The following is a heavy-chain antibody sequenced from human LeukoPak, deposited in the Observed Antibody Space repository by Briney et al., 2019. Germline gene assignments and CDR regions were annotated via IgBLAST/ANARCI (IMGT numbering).Heavy chain of an antibody. CDR1: GFTFISYA. CDR3: AKDDIVVSGYFDY. D-gene: IGHD2-15*01. CDR2: ISGSGGST. Sequence: PGGSLRLSCAASGFTFISYAMSWVRQALGKGLEWVSAISGSGGSTYYADSVKGRFTISRDNSKNTLYLQMNSLRAEDTAVYYCAKDDIVVSGYFDYWGQGTLVTVSS. V-gene: IGHV3-23*01. J-gene: IGHJ4*02.